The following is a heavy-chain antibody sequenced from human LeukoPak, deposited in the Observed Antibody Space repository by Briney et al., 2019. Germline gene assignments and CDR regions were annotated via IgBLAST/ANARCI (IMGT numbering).Heavy chain of an antibody. CDR2: ISWNSGSI. CDR1: GFTFDDYA. V-gene: IGHV3-9*01. D-gene: IGHD3-3*01. CDR3: AKANYDFWSGPPHFDY. Sequence: PGGSLRLSCAASGFTFDDYAMHWVRQAPGKGLEWVSGISWNSGSIGYADSVKGRFTISRDNAKNSLYLQMNSLRAEDTALYYCAKANYDFWSGPPHFDYWGQRTLVTVSS. J-gene: IGHJ4*02.